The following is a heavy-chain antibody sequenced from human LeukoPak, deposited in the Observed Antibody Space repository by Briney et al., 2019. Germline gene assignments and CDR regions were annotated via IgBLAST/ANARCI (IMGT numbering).Heavy chain of an antibody. CDR2: IYHSGST. Sequence: SETLSLTCTVSGYSISSGYYWGWIRQPPGKGLEWIGSIYHSGSTYYNPSLKSRVTISVDTSKNQFSLKLSSVTAADTAVYYCARGVLMVYAIPGWFDPWGQGTLVTVPS. J-gene: IGHJ5*02. CDR1: GYSISSGYY. D-gene: IGHD2-8*01. V-gene: IGHV4-38-2*02. CDR3: ARGVLMVYAIPGWFDP.